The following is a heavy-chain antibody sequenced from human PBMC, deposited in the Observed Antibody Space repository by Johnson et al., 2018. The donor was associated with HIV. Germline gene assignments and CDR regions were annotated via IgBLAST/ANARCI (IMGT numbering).Heavy chain of an antibody. CDR1: GFTFSSYA. CDR2: ISGSGGAT. J-gene: IGHJ3*02. V-gene: IGHV3-23*04. CDR3: ARESVIGAFDI. Sequence: VQLVESGGGLVQPGGSLRLSCGASGFTFSSYAMTWVRQGPGKGLEWVSGISGSGGATYYADSVKGRFTISRDNSKNTLYLQRNSLRAEDTAVYYCARESVIGAFDIWGQGTMVTVSS. D-gene: IGHD2-21*01.